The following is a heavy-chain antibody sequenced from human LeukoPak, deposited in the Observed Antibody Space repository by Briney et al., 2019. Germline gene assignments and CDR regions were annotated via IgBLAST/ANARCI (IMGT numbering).Heavy chain of an antibody. CDR1: GFTFSSYS. V-gene: IGHV3-48*04. J-gene: IGHJ4*02. CDR3: ARQKLGASDY. Sequence: GGSLRLSCAASGFTFSSYSMNWVRQAPGKGLECVSYIGGSSSTISYADSVKGRFTISRDNAKNTLYLQMSSLRAEDTAVYYCARQKLGASDYWGQGTLVTVSS. D-gene: IGHD1-26*01. CDR2: IGGSSSTI.